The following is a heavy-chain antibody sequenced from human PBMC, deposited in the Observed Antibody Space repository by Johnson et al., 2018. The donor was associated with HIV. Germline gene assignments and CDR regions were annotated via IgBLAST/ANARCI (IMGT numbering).Heavy chain of an antibody. CDR2: LLHDANGQ. V-gene: IGHV3-30*09. CDR3: ARAIVVDDDAFDI. CDR1: GLSFSNHA. Sequence: QVQLVESGGGVVQPGRSLRLSCVVSGLSFSNHAIYWVRQAPGKGLRWVPILLHDANGQHYADSVKGRFAISRDNSKNMLFLQMNSLRAEDTAVFYCARAIVVDDDAFDIWGQGTMVTVSS. J-gene: IGHJ3*02. D-gene: IGHD3-22*01.